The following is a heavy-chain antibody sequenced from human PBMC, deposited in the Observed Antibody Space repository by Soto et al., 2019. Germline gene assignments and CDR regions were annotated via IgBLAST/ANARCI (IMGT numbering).Heavy chain of an antibody. CDR3: ARAGGGSRYFDY. D-gene: IGHD1-26*01. J-gene: IGHJ4*02. V-gene: IGHV4-61*01. CDR2: IYYSGST. CDR1: GGSVSSGSYS. Sequence: SETLSLTCTVSGGSVSSGSYSWSWIRQPPGKGLEWIGYIYYSGSTNYNPSLKSRVTISVDTSKNQFSLKLSSVTAADTAVYYCARAGGGSRYFDYWGQGTLVTVSS.